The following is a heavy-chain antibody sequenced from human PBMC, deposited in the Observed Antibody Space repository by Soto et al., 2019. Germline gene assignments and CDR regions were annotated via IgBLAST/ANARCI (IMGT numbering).Heavy chain of an antibody. V-gene: IGHV4-31*03. CDR3: ARGPVVTASYYFDY. Sequence: SETLSLTCTVSGGSISTGGYYWSWIREHPGKGLEWIGYIYYSESTYYNPTLKSRVTMSVDTSKNQFSLKLSSVTAADTAVYYCARGPVVTASYYFDYWGQGTLVTVSS. D-gene: IGHD2-15*01. CDR1: GGSISTGGYY. J-gene: IGHJ4*02. CDR2: IYYSEST.